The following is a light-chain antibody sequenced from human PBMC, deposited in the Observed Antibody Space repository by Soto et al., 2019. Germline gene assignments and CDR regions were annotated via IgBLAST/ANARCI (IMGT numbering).Light chain of an antibody. CDR2: AAS. V-gene: IGKV1-39*01. CDR3: QQGHSMPFT. Sequence: DIQMTQSPSSLSASVGDRVTITCRASQSITNSLNWYQHKPGKAPTLVVYAASSLQSGVPSRFSGSGSGTDFTLTISSLQPEDFATSFCQQGHSMPFTFGPGTKVDIK. J-gene: IGKJ3*01. CDR1: QSITNS.